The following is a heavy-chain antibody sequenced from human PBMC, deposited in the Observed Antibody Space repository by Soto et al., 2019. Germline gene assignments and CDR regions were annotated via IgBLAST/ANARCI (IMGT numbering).Heavy chain of an antibody. J-gene: IGHJ6*02. CDR3: ARCIQQDYYYGMDV. CDR1: GYTFTSYG. D-gene: IGHD5-18*01. Sequence: GASVKVSCKASGYTFTSYGISWVRQAPGQGLEWMGWISAYNGNTKYAQKFRGRVTMTTDTSTSTVYMELRNLRSDDTAVYYCARCIQQDYYYGMDVWGQGTTVTVSS. V-gene: IGHV1-18*01. CDR2: ISAYNGNT.